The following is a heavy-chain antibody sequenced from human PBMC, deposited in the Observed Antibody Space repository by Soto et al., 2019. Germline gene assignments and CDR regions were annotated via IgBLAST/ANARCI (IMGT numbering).Heavy chain of an antibody. Sequence: QVQLVQSGAEVKKTWSSVKVSCKASGGTFSSYSINWVRQAPGQGLEWMGEIIPIFGTANYAQKFQGRVTITADESTSTAYMELSSLRSEDTAVYYCARDGGRHAGGIDYWGQGTLVTVSS. CDR2: IIPIFGTA. V-gene: IGHV1-69*01. D-gene: IGHD1-26*01. CDR3: ARDGGRHAGGIDY. J-gene: IGHJ4*02. CDR1: GGTFSSYS.